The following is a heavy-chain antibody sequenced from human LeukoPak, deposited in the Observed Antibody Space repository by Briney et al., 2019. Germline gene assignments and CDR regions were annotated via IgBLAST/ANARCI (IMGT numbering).Heavy chain of an antibody. V-gene: IGHV3-48*03. CDR2: ISGGGGTI. J-gene: IGHJ3*02. CDR3: ATGTSSSWGLDI. CDR1: GFTFSSYE. Sequence: GGSLRLSCAASGFTFSSYEMNWVRQAPGKGLEWVSYISGGGGTIYYADSVKGRFTVSRDNAKNSLYLQMSNLRAEDTAVYYCATGTSSSWGLDIWGQGTMVTVS. D-gene: IGHD6-6*01.